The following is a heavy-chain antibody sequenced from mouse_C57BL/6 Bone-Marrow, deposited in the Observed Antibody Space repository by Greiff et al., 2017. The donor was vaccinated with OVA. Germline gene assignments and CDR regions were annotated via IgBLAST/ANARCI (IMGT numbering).Heavy chain of an antibody. Sequence: QVQLQQPGAELVKPGASVKLSCKASGYTFTSYWMQWVKQRPGQGLEWIGEIDPYNGYTNYNQKFKGKATLTVATSASTAYMQLSSRTSEDSAVEYCARYGRSYERVTNAMVYLGQGTSVTVSS. V-gene: IGHV1-50*01. D-gene: IGHD1-1*01. CDR3: ARYGRSYERVTNAMVY. CDR2: IDPYNGYT. J-gene: IGHJ4*01. CDR1: GYTFTSYW.